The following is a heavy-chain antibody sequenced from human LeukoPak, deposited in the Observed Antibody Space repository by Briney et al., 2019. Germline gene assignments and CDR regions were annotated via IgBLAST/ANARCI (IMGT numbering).Heavy chain of an antibody. CDR2: IYYSGST. Sequence: SETLSLTCTVSGGSISSYYWSWIRQPPGKGLEWIGYIYYSGSTNYNPSLKSRVTISVDTSKNQFSLKLSSVTAADTAVYYCARGLAYCGGGCYHRWFDPWGQGALVTVSS. J-gene: IGHJ5*02. CDR1: GGSISSYY. D-gene: IGHD2-21*02. V-gene: IGHV4-59*01. CDR3: ARGLAYCGGGCYHRWFDP.